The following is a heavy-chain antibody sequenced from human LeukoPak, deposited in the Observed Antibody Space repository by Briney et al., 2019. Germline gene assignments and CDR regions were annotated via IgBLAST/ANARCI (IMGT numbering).Heavy chain of an antibody. CDR3: AKDSSSAYYYYYMDV. CDR2: ISWNSGSI. CDR1: GFTFDDYA. V-gene: IGHV3-9*01. D-gene: IGHD6-6*01. Sequence: GRSLRLSCAASGFTFDDYAMQWVRQAPGKGLEWVSGISWNSGSIGYADSVKGRFTISRDNAKNSLYLQMNSLRAEDTALYYCAKDSSSAYYYYYMDVWGKGTTVTVSS. J-gene: IGHJ6*03.